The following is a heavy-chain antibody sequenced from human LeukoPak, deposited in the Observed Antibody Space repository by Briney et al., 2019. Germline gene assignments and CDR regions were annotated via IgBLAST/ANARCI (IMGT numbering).Heavy chain of an antibody. V-gene: IGHV4-59*12. CDR3: ARGLRDGWFGVQQGRWFDP. Sequence: SETLSLTCTVSGGSISSYYWSWIRQPPGKGPEWIGYIYYSGSTNYDPSLKSRVTISVGTSKNQFSLKLSSVTAADTAVYYCARGLRDGWFGVQQGRWFDPWGQGTLVTVSS. CDR1: GGSISSYY. D-gene: IGHD3-10*01. CDR2: IYYSGST. J-gene: IGHJ5*02.